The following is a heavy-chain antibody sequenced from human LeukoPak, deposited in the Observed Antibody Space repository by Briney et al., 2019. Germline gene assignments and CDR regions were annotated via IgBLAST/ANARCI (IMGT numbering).Heavy chain of an antibody. Sequence: GGSLRLSCAVSGFTLDSYWMSWVRQAPGKGLEWVANIKQDGSEKYYVDSVKGRFTISRDNAKNSLSLQMNSLRAEDTAVYYCAKDRLTGTTQYWGQGTLVTVSS. CDR3: AKDRLTGTTQY. D-gene: IGHD1-20*01. CDR1: GFTLDSYW. CDR2: IKQDGSEK. J-gene: IGHJ4*02. V-gene: IGHV3-7*01.